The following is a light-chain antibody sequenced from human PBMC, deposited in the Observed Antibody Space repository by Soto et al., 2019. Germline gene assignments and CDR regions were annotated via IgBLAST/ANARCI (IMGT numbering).Light chain of an antibody. CDR1: QSVSSN. V-gene: IGKV3-15*01. CDR2: SAS. Sequence: EIVMTQSPATLSVSPGERVTLSCRASQSVSSNLAWYQQKPGQAPRLLMYSASTRATGIPGRFSGSGSGTELTLAISSLQSEDFAVYYCQQYVNWPPTFTFGQGTKLEIK. CDR3: QQYVNWPPTFT. J-gene: IGKJ2*01.